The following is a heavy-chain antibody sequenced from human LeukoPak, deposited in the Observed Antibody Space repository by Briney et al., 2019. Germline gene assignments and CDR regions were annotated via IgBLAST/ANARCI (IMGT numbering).Heavy chain of an antibody. CDR1: GFTFSSYA. V-gene: IGHV1-46*01. J-gene: IGHJ4*02. D-gene: IGHD5-18*01. CDR2: INPSGGST. Sequence: GGSLRLSCAASGFTFSSYAMHWVRQAPGQGLEWMGIINPSGGSTSYAQKFQGRVTMTRDTSTSTVYMELSSLRSEDTAVYYCARESRIQLWSRATPAGGYWGQGTLVTSPQ. CDR3: ARESRIQLWSRATPAGGY.